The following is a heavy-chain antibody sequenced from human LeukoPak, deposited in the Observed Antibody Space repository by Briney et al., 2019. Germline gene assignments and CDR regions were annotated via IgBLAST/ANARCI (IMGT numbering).Heavy chain of an antibody. Sequence: GGSLRLSCAASGFTVSSNFMSWVRQAPGRGLEWVSVIYTGGNTYYSDSVKGRFTISRDNAKNSLYLQMNSLRAEDTAVYYCANGDGFDYWGQGTLVTVSS. CDR2: IYTGGNT. CDR1: GFTVSSNF. CDR3: ANGDGFDY. J-gene: IGHJ4*01. V-gene: IGHV3-53*05. D-gene: IGHD5-24*01.